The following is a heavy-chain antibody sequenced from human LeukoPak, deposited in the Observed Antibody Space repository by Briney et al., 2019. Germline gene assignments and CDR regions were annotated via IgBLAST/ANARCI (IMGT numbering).Heavy chain of an antibody. D-gene: IGHD3-10*01. V-gene: IGHV4-39*01. CDR1: GGSISSSSYY. Sequence: PSETLSLTCTVSGGSISSSSYYWGWIRQPPGKGLEWIGSIYYSGSTYYNPSLKSRVTISVDTSKNQFSLKLSSVTAADTAVYYCAGITMVRDDAFDIWGQGTMVTVSS. CDR3: AGITMVRDDAFDI. J-gene: IGHJ3*02. CDR2: IYYSGST.